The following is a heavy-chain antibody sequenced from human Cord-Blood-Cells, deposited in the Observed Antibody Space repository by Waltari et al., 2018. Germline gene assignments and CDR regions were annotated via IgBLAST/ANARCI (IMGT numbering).Heavy chain of an antibody. D-gene: IGHD5-12*01. J-gene: IGHJ4*02. CDR3: ARFDNSGYDCFDY. V-gene: IGHV4-34*01. CDR1: GGSFSGYY. CDR2: INHSGST. Sequence: QVQLQQWGAGLLKPSETLSLTCAVYGGSFSGYYWSWIRQPPGKGLEWIGEINHSGSTNYHPSLNSRVTISVDTSKNQFSLKLSSVTAADTAVYYCARFDNSGYDCFDYWGQGTLVTVSS.